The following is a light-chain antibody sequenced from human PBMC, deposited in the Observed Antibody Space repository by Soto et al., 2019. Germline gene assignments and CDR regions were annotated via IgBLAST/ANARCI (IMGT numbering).Light chain of an antibody. V-gene: IGKV3-11*01. Sequence: EIVLTQSPATVSLSPGERVTLSCRASQSVSSYLAWYQQTPGQAPRLLIYDTSDRATGVPARFSGSGSGTDVTLTISSLEPDDFAVYYCQQRSNWPLFTFGQGTKVEIK. CDR2: DTS. J-gene: IGKJ2*01. CDR1: QSVSSY. CDR3: QQRSNWPLFT.